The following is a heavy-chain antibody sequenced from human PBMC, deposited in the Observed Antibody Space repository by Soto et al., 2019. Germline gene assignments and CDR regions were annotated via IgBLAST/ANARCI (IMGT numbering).Heavy chain of an antibody. CDR3: ARAYDFWSGYPHGMDV. Sequence: GGSLRLSCAASGFTFGNYWMSWVRQAPGKGLEWVANIEQDGSEKYHVDSVKGRFTISRDNAKNSLYLQMNSLRAEDTAVYYCARAYDFWSGYPHGMDVWGQGTTVTVSS. D-gene: IGHD3-3*01. CDR2: IEQDGSEK. J-gene: IGHJ6*02. V-gene: IGHV3-7*01. CDR1: GFTFGNYW.